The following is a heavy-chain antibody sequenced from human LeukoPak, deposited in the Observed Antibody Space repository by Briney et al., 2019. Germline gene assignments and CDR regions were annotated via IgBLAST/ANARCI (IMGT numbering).Heavy chain of an antibody. CDR2: IKQDGSEE. J-gene: IGHJ2*01. Sequence: GGSLRLSCAASGFTFSSYWMSWVRQVPGKGLEWVANIKQDGSEEYYVDSVKGRFTISRDNAKNMLYLQMNSLRAEDTAVYYCAKAGAYCGGDCSYYWYFDLWGRGTLVTVSS. CDR3: AKAGAYCGGDCSYYWYFDL. CDR1: GFTFSSYW. V-gene: IGHV3-7*01. D-gene: IGHD2-21*02.